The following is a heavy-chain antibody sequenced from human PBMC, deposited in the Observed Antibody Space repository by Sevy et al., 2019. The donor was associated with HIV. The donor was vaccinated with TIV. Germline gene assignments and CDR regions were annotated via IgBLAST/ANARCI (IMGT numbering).Heavy chain of an antibody. CDR1: GGSISSYS. CDR3: ARAPYSSRGAEYFQH. CDR2: VYYSGST. Sequence: SETLSLTCTVSGGSISSYSWNWIRQPPGKGLEWIAYVYYSGSTNYNPSLKSRVTISVDTSKNQFSLKLSSVTAADTAVYYCARAPYSSRGAEYFQHWGQGTLVTVSS. V-gene: IGHV4-59*01. J-gene: IGHJ1*01. D-gene: IGHD6-13*01.